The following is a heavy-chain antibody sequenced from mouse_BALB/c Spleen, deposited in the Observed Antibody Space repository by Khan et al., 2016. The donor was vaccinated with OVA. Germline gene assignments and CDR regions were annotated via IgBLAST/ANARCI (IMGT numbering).Heavy chain of an antibody. V-gene: IGHV1S135*01. CDR3: TRHGYVAWFTY. CDR2: IDPFSGGT. D-gene: IGHD2-2*01. CDR1: GYSFTSYY. J-gene: IGHJ3*01. Sequence: EVQLQQSGPELMKPGASVKISCKASGYSFTSYYIHWVMQSHGKSLEWIGYIDPFSGGTTYNQKFKGKATLTVDKSSSTADIHLSYLTSEDSAVYYGTRHGYVAWFTYWGQGTLVTVSA.